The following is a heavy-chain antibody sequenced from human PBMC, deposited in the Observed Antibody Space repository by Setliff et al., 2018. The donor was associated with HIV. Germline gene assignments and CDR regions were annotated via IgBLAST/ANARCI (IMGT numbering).Heavy chain of an antibody. Sequence: PGESLKISCQASGYSFTNYWIGWVRQMPGKGLEWMGVIYPGDSDTRYSPSFQGQVTISADRSITTAYLKWSSLKVSDTAMYYCIGRRRAPGTGDLESYWGQGTLVTVSS. J-gene: IGHJ4*02. CDR3: IGRRRAPGTGDLESY. CDR2: IYPGDSDT. D-gene: IGHD7-27*01. V-gene: IGHV5-51*01. CDR1: GYSFTNYW.